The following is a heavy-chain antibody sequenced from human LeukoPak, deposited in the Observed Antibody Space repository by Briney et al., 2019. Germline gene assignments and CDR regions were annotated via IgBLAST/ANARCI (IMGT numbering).Heavy chain of an antibody. V-gene: IGHV4-4*07. CDR3: ARWFRTWPQFDY. CDR2: FYTSGIA. Sequence: SETLSLTCTVSGGPISSPYWTWIRQPAGKGLEWIGRFYTSGIANYNPSLKSRVTMSVDTSKNQFSLKLSSVTAADTAVYYCARWFRTWPQFDYWGQGTLVTVSS. D-gene: IGHD3-10*01. J-gene: IGHJ4*02. CDR1: GGPISSPY.